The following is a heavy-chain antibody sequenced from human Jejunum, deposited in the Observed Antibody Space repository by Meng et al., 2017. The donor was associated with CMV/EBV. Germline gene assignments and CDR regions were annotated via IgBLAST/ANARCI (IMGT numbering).Heavy chain of an antibody. CDR2: ISGGGVST. D-gene: IGHD3-10*01. V-gene: IGHV3-23*01. CDR1: GFPFSDYA. CDR3: AKDRNYGSGSENNWFDP. Sequence: EVQLLESGGGLVQPVGSLRLSWRTSGFPFSDYAMYWVRQAPEKGLEWVSGISGGGVSTDYADSVKGRFTISRDNSKNILYLQMNSLRAEDTAVYYCAKDRNYGSGSENNWFDPWGQGTLVTVSS. J-gene: IGHJ5*02.